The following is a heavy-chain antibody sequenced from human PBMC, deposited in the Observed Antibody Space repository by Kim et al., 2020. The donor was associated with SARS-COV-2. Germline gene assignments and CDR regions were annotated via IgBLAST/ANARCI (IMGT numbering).Heavy chain of an antibody. J-gene: IGHJ4*02. D-gene: IGHD4-4*01. CDR2: I. CDR3: ARLRSGNYAVY. Sequence: IYYPDSVRSGFTIARDNAKNSLYLQMNRLRAEDTAVYYWARLRSGNYAVYWGQGTLVTVSS. V-gene: IGHV3-11*01.